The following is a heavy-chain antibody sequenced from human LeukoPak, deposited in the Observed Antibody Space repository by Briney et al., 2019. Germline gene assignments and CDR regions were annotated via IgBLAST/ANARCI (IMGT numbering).Heavy chain of an antibody. CDR2: ISYDGSNK. V-gene: IGHV3-30*03. CDR3: ARPTGGGGFDY. CDR1: GFTFSSYG. Sequence: PGRSLRLSCAASGFTFSSYGMHWVRQAPGKGLEWVAVISYDGSNKYYADSVKGRFTISRDNSKNTLYLQMNSLRAEDTAVYYCARPTGGGGFDYWGQGTLVTVSS. J-gene: IGHJ4*02. D-gene: IGHD2-8*02.